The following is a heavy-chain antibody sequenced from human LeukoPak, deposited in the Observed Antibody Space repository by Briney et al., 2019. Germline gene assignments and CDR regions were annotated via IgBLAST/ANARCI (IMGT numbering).Heavy chain of an antibody. J-gene: IGHJ5*02. V-gene: IGHV1-69*05. CDR1: GYTFTSYG. D-gene: IGHD3-10*01. Sequence: GASVKVSCKASGYTFTSYGISWVRQAPGQGLEWMGGIIPIFGTANYAQKFQGRVTITTDESTSTAYMELSSLRSEDTAVYYCARTMVQWAWWFDPWGQGTLVTVSS. CDR2: IIPIFGTA. CDR3: ARTMVQWAWWFDP.